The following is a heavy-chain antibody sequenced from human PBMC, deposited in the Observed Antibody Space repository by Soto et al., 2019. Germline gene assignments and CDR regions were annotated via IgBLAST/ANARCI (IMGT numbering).Heavy chain of an antibody. Sequence: SETLSLTCTVSGGSISSSSYYWGWIRQPPGKGLEWIGSMYYSGSTFSNPSLKNRVNISVDTSKNQLSLKLSSVTASDTDVYNCARYPYSAPYIVVVATAIVLDAFDIWGQGTMVTVSS. D-gene: IGHD2-2*01. CDR3: ARYPYSAPYIVVVATAIVLDAFDI. CDR2: MYYSGST. J-gene: IGHJ3*02. V-gene: IGHV4-39*01. CDR1: GGSISSSSYY.